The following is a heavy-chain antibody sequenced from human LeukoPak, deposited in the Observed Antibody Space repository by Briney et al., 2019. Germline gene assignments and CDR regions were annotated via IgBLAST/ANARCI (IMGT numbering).Heavy chain of an antibody. CDR1: GFTFSSYS. J-gene: IGHJ5*02. Sequence: GGSLRLSCAASGFTFSSYSMNWVRQAPGKGLEWVSYISSSSSTIYYADSVKGRFTISRDNSKNTLYLQMNSLRAEDTAVYYCAKDVWNYGSGSYYNAWGQGTLVTVSS. D-gene: IGHD3-10*01. CDR2: ISSSSSTI. V-gene: IGHV3-48*01. CDR3: AKDVWNYGSGSYYNA.